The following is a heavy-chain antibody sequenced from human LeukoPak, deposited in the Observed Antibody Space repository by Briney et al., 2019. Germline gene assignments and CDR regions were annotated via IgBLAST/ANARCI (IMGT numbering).Heavy chain of an antibody. CDR2: VSASGDKT. CDR3: ARDIHDSSGYYYDY. J-gene: IGHJ4*02. D-gene: IGHD3-22*01. V-gene: IGHV3-23*01. CDR1: GFTFSNYA. Sequence: GGSLRLSCAASGFTFSNYAMTWVRQAPGKGLEWISAVSASGDKTYYADSVKGRFTVSRDNSKDTLYLHMNSLRAEDTALYYCARDIHDSSGYYYDYWGQGTLVTVSS.